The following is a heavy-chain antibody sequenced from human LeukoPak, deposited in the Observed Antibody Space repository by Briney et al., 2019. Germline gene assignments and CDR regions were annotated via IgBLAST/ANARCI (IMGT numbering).Heavy chain of an antibody. CDR2: IDSSSIYI. V-gene: IGHV3-21*01. J-gene: IGHJ4*02. Sequence: PGGSLRLSCAASGFTFSSYTMNWVRQAPGKGLECVSSIDSSSIYIYYAASVKGRFTISRDNAKNSLYLQLSSLRAEDTAVYYCARDPTSSWETAFDFWGQGTLVTVSS. CDR3: ARDPTSSWETAFDF. CDR1: GFTFSSYT. D-gene: IGHD2-21*02.